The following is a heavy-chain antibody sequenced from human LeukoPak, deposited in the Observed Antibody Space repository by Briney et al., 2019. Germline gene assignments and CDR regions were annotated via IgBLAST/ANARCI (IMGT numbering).Heavy chain of an antibody. V-gene: IGHV3-11*01. CDR3: ARVLRYCSGGNCYSGGLGYMDV. CDR2: ISRSGSTK. J-gene: IGHJ6*03. D-gene: IGHD2-15*01. Sequence: GGSLRLSCVASGFTFSDYNMRWIHQAPGKGLEWISSISRSGSTKYYADSVKGRFTISRDNAKNSLFLQMNSLRAEDTAVYYCARVLRYCSGGNCYSGGLGYMDVWGKGTTVTISS. CDR1: GFTFSDYN.